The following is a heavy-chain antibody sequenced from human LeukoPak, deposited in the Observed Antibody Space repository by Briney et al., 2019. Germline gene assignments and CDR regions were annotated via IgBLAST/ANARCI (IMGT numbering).Heavy chain of an antibody. D-gene: IGHD5-18*01. CDR3: ARVDTATSNWFNAFDI. CDR1: GGSISSSSYY. CDR2: IYYSGST. J-gene: IGHJ3*02. Sequence: PSETLSLTCTVSGGSISSSSYYWGWIRQPPGKGLGWIGGIYYSGSTYYNPSLKSRVTISVDTSKNQFSLKLSSVTAADTAVYYCARVDTATSNWFNAFDIWGQGTMVTVSS. V-gene: IGHV4-39*01.